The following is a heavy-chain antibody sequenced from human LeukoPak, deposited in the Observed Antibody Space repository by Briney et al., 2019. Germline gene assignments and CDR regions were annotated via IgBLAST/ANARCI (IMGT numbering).Heavy chain of an antibody. CDR3: ARDSQWLASKVFDY. CDR1: GFTFSDYY. V-gene: IGHV3-11*04. Sequence: GGSLRLSCAASGFTFSDYYMSWIRQAPGKGLEWVSYISSSGSTINYADSVKGRFTISRDNAKNSLYLQMNSLRADDTAVYYCARDSQWLASKVFDYWGQGTLVTASS. J-gene: IGHJ4*02. D-gene: IGHD5-12*01. CDR2: ISSSGSTI.